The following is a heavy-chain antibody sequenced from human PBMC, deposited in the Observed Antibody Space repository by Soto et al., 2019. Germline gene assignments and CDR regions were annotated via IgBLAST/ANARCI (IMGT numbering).Heavy chain of an antibody. J-gene: IGHJ5*01. CDR3: ASRTSGYYYWFGY. Sequence: SVKVSCKASGGTFSSYAISWVREAPGQGLEWMGGIIPIFGTANYAQKFQGRVTITADESTSTAYMELSSLRSEDTAVYYCASRTSGYYYWFGYWGQGTLVTVSS. CDR1: GGTFSSYA. CDR2: IIPIFGTA. D-gene: IGHD3-22*01. V-gene: IGHV1-69*13.